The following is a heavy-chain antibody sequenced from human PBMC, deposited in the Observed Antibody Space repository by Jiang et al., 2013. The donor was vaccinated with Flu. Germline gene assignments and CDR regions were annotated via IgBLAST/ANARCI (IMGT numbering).Heavy chain of an antibody. V-gene: IGHV3-23*01. J-gene: IGHJ4*02. Sequence: QLLESGGGLVQPGGSLRLSCAASGFTFSSYAMSWVRQAPGKGLEWVSAISGSGGSTYYADSVKGRFTISRDNSKNTLYLQMNSLRAEDTAVYYCAKSNYYDSSGYYYTDYWGQGTLVTVSS. D-gene: IGHD3-22*01. CDR3: AKSNYYDSSGYYYTDY. CDR1: GFTFSSYA. CDR2: ISGSGGST.